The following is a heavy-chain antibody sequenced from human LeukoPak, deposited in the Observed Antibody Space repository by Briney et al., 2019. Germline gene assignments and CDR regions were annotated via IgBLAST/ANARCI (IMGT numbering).Heavy chain of an antibody. CDR3: ARHILYGDYYYFDY. CDR1: GGTSSSYA. V-gene: IGHV1-69*13. CDR2: IIPIFGTA. D-gene: IGHD4-17*01. Sequence: SVKVSCKASGGTSSSYAISWVRQAPGQGLEWMGGIIPIFGTANYAQKFQGRVTIAADESTSTAYMELSSLRSEDTAVYYCARHILYGDYYYFDYWGQGTLVTVSS. J-gene: IGHJ4*02.